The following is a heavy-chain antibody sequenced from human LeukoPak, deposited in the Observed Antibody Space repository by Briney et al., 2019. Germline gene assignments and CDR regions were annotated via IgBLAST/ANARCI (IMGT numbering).Heavy chain of an antibody. CDR3: ARGHQPPYYGMDV. Sequence: SVKVSCKASGGTFSSYTISWVRQAPGQGLEWMGRIIPIPGIANYAQKFQGRVTITADKSTSTAYMELSSLRSEDTAVFYCARGHQPPYYGMDVWGQGTTVTVSS. CDR2: IIPIPGIA. CDR1: GGTFSSYT. V-gene: IGHV1-69*02. J-gene: IGHJ6*02.